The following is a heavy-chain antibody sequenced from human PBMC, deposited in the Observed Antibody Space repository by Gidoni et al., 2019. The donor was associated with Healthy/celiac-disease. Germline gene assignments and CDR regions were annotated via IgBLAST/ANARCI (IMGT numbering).Heavy chain of an antibody. Sequence: QVQLVQSGAEVKKPGASVKVSCKASGYTFTGYYMHWVRQAPGQGLEWMGRINPNRGGTNYAQKFQGRVTMTRDTSISTAYMELSRLRSDDTAVYYCARKPLTGTAPFDYWGQGTLVTVSS. CDR2: INPNRGGT. V-gene: IGHV1-2*06. CDR3: ARKPLTGTAPFDY. D-gene: IGHD1-20*01. CDR1: GYTFTGYY. J-gene: IGHJ4*02.